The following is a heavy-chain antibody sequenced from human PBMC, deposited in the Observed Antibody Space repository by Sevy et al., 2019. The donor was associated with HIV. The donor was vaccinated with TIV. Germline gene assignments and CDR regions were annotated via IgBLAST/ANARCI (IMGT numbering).Heavy chain of an antibody. Sequence: GGSLRLSCAGAGFTFDDYGMNWVRQVPGKGVEWVSGINWNGGNRGYAESVKGRFTISRDNAKNSLYLQMNRLRAEDTAMSHGARSRVDRYTSGYNNYHAMDVGGQGTRVT. CDR2: INWNGGNR. CDR3: ARSRVDRYTSGYNNYHAMDV. CDR1: GFTFDDYG. J-gene: IGHJ6*02. V-gene: IGHV3-20*01. D-gene: IGHD5-18*01.